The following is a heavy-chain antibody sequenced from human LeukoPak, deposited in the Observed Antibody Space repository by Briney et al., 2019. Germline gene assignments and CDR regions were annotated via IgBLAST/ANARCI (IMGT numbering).Heavy chain of an antibody. D-gene: IGHD2-15*01. CDR1: GGSISSGDYY. J-gene: IGHJ4*02. V-gene: IGHV4-31*03. Sequence: SQTLSLTCTVSGGSISSGDYYWSWIRQHPGKGLEWIGYISYGGSTYYNPSLKSRVTISADTSKNQFSLHLSSVTAADTAVYYCARGRGIVVVVAARTLDYWGQGTLVTVSS. CDR3: ARGRGIVVVVAARTLDY. CDR2: ISYGGST.